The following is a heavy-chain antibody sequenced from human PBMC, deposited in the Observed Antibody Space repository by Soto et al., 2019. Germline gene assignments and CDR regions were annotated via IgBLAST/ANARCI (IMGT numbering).Heavy chain of an antibody. Sequence: EMQLVESGGGLVQPGGSLRLSCAASGFTFSCYWMNWVRHAPGKGLVWVSRINNDGSSTYYADSVKGRFTISRDNAKNTLYLQMDSLRVEDTAVYYCVTVYNPMVYWGQGTLVTVSS. CDR2: INNDGSST. CDR1: GFTFSCYW. D-gene: IGHD1-20*01. CDR3: VTVYNPMVY. V-gene: IGHV3-74*01. J-gene: IGHJ4*02.